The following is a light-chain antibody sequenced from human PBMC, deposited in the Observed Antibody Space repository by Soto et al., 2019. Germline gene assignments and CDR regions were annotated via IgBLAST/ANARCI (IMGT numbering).Light chain of an antibody. CDR2: AAS. V-gene: IGKV1-8*01. CDR1: HGISSY. CDR3: QHYYRYPRT. Sequence: AIRMTQSPSSLSASTGDRVTLTCRASHGISSYLAWYQQKPGKAPKLLIYAASTLQSGVPSRFSGRGSGTDFPLTISCLQSEDFATYYCQHYYRYPRTFGQGTKLEIK. J-gene: IGKJ2*01.